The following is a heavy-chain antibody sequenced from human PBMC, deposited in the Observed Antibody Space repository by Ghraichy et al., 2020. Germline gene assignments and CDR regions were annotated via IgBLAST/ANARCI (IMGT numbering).Heavy chain of an antibody. CDR1: GFTFSSYS. CDR3: ARAGYCSSTSCHYYYYGMDV. V-gene: IGHV3-48*02. D-gene: IGHD2-2*01. Sequence: GESLNISCAASGFTFSSYSMNWVRQAPGKGLEWDSYISSSSSTIYYADSVKGRFTISRDNAKNSLYLQMNSLRDEDTAVYYCARAGYCSSTSCHYYYYGMDVWGQGTTVTVSS. CDR2: ISSSSSTI. J-gene: IGHJ6*02.